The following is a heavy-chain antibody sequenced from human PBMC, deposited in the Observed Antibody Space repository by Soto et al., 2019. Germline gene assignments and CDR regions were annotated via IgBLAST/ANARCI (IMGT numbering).Heavy chain of an antibody. Sequence: SETLSLTCTVSGGSISSSSYYWGWIRQPPGKGLEWIGSIYYSGSTYYNPSLKSRVTISVDTSKNQFSLKLSSVTAADTAVYYCARQVGSDTLNYFDYWGQGTLVTVSS. CDR1: GGSISSSSYY. V-gene: IGHV4-39*01. J-gene: IGHJ4*02. CDR3: ARQVGSDTLNYFDY. CDR2: IYYSGST. D-gene: IGHD1-1*01.